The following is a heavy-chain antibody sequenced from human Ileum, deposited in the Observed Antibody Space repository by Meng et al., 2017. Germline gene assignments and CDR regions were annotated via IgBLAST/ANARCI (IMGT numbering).Heavy chain of an antibody. J-gene: IGHJ4*02. CDR3: ATSNDRDVYYLGY. V-gene: IGHV4-4*02. CDR2: IFQSGRT. Sequence: QVPLQGSCPRRVKPSGPLSLRVAVSGTWWSWVRQPPGKGLEWIGEIFQSGRTNYNPSLKSRVTISIDKSKSQISLQLSAVTAADTAVYSCATSNDRDVYYLGYWGQGTLVTVSS. CDR1: GTW. D-gene: IGHD3-22*01.